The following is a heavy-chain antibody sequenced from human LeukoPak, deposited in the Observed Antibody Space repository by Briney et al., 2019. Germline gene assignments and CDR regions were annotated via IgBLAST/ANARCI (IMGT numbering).Heavy chain of an antibody. CDR2: IYYSGGT. CDR3: ARAPHYFLFDP. Sequence: SETLSLTCTVSGGSISSGGYYWSWIRQHPGKGLEWSGYIYYSGGTYYNPSLKSRVTISVDTSKNQFSLKLSSVTAADTAVYYCARAPHYFLFDPWGQGTLVTVSS. CDR1: GGSISSGGYY. V-gene: IGHV4-31*03. D-gene: IGHD3-16*01. J-gene: IGHJ5*02.